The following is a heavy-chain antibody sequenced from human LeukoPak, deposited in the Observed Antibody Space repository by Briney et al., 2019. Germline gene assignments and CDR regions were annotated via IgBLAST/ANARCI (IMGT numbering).Heavy chain of an antibody. CDR3: ARKKGYSGYDFFDY. CDR2: ISYDGSNK. V-gene: IGHV3-30*04. Sequence: GGSLRLSCAASGFTFSDYAMSWVRQAPGKGLEWVAVISYDGSNKYYADSVKGRFTISRDNSKNTLYLQMNSLRAEDTAVYYCARKKGYSGYDFFDYWGQGTLVTVSS. J-gene: IGHJ4*02. CDR1: GFTFSDYA. D-gene: IGHD5-12*01.